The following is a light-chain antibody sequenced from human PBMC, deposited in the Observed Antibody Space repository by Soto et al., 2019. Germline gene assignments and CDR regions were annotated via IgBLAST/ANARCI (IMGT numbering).Light chain of an antibody. CDR3: QVRTNWSIA. CDR2: DAS. CDR1: PSVSNS. J-gene: IGKJ5*01. Sequence: ESVLTQSPATLSLSPGERATLSCRASPSVSNSLAWYQHKPGQAPRLLIYDASNRATGIPARFSGSGSGTDFTLTISSLEPEDVAVYYCQVRTNWSIAFGRGTRLEIK. V-gene: IGKV3-11*01.